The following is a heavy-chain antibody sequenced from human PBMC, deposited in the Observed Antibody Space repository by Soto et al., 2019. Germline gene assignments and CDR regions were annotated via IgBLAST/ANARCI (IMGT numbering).Heavy chain of an antibody. CDR1: GGSINSYY. CDR3: ARDKITGLFDY. J-gene: IGHJ4*02. D-gene: IGHD2-8*02. Sequence: PSETLSLTCTVSGGSINSYYLSWIRQPPGKGLEWIGEINYSGSTNYNPSLKSRVTISVDTSKNQFSLKLTSVTAADTAVYYCARDKITGLFDYWGQGTLVTV. V-gene: IGHV4-34*01. CDR2: INYSGST.